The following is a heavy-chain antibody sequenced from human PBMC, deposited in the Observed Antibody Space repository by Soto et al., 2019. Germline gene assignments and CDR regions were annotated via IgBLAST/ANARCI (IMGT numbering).Heavy chain of an antibody. Sequence: SETLSLTCAVSGYSISSGYYWGWIRQPPGKGLEWIGSIYHSGSTYYNPSLKSRVTISVDTSKNQFSLKLSSATAADTAVYYCARAPRGYSYDYWGQGTLVTVSS. CDR3: ARAPRGYSYDY. V-gene: IGHV4-38-2*01. J-gene: IGHJ4*02. CDR1: GYSISSGYY. CDR2: IYHSGST. D-gene: IGHD5-18*01.